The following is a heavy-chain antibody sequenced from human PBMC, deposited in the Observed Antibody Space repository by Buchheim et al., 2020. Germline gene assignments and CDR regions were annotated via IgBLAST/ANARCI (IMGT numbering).Heavy chain of an antibody. CDR2: IKEDGSEK. J-gene: IGHJ4*02. Sequence: EVQLVESGGGLVQPGGSLRLSCAASGFTFSNYWMSWVRQAPGKGLEWVANIKEDGSEKYYVDSVKGRFTISRDNAKNSLYLQINSLRAEDTAVYFCARVNGFSVRLFDSWGQGTL. CDR3: ARVNGFSVRLFDS. V-gene: IGHV3-7*01. D-gene: IGHD2-8*01. CDR1: GFTFSNYW.